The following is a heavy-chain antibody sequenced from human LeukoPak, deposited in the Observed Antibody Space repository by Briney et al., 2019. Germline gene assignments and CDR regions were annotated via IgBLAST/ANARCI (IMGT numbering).Heavy chain of an antibody. CDR3: ARVSSSSFKRGTY. Sequence: GASVKVSCKASGYTFTGYYMHWVRQAPGQGLEWMGWINPNSGGTNYAQKFQGRVTMTRDTSISTAYMELSRLRSDDTAVYYCARVSSSSFKRGTYWGQGTLVTVSS. CDR2: INPNSGGT. CDR1: GYTFTGYY. D-gene: IGHD6-6*01. J-gene: IGHJ4*02. V-gene: IGHV1-2*02.